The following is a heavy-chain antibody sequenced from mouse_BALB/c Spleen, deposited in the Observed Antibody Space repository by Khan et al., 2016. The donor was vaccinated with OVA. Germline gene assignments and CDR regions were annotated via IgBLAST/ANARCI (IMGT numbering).Heavy chain of an antibody. J-gene: IGHJ4*01. Sequence: VQLQESGPGLVAPSQSLSITCTVSGFSLTDYGVSWIRQPPGKGLEWLGVIWGGGSTYYTSALKSRLSISKANSKSQVFLKMNSLQTDDTAMYFCAKGLWSYYFALDYWGQGTSVTVSS. D-gene: IGHD1-1*02. CDR2: IWGGGST. CDR3: AKGLWSYYFALDY. CDR1: GFSLTDYG. V-gene: IGHV2-6-5*01.